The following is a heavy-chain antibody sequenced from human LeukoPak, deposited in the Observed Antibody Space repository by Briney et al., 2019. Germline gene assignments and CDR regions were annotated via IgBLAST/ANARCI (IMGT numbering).Heavy chain of an antibody. J-gene: IGHJ4*02. CDR3: ARGPNWANNDY. CDR1: GYTFTSYD. Sequence: GASVKVSCKASGYTFTSYDINWVRQTTGQGLEWMGWMNPNSGNTGYAQKFQGRVTITRNTSISTAYMELSSLRSEDTAVYYCARGPNWANNDYWGQGTLVTVSS. V-gene: IGHV1-8*03. CDR2: MNPNSGNT. D-gene: IGHD7-27*01.